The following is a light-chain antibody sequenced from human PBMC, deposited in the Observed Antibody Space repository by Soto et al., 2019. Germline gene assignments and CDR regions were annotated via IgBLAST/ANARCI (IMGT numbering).Light chain of an antibody. CDR2: GAS. Sequence: EIVLTQSPGTLSLSPGERATLSCRASQSVSSSYLAWYQQKPGQAPRLLIYGASSRDTGIPDRFSGSGSGTDFTLTISRLEPEDFAVYYCQQYGSSPTWTFGRGTKVEIK. CDR3: QQYGSSPTWT. V-gene: IGKV3-20*01. J-gene: IGKJ1*01. CDR1: QSVSSSY.